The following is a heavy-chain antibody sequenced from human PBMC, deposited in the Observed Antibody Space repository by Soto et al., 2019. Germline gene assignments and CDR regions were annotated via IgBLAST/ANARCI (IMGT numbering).Heavy chain of an antibody. CDR3: ARTTVTKNSGMDV. CDR1: GFTFSDYY. Sequence: QVQLVETGGGLVKPGGSLRLSCAASGFTFSDYYMSCIRQAPGKGLEWVSYISSSGSNIYYADSVKGRFTISRDNAKKSLYLQINSLRAEDTAVYYFARTTVTKNSGMDVWGQGTTVTVSS. CDR2: ISSSGSNI. J-gene: IGHJ6*02. D-gene: IGHD4-17*01. V-gene: IGHV3-11*01.